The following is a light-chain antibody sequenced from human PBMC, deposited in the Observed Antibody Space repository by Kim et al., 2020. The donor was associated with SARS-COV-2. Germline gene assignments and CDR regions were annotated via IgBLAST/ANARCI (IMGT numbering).Light chain of an antibody. CDR2: GNN. V-gene: IGLV1-40*01. J-gene: IGLJ1*01. CDR3: QSYDSSLSAYV. CDR1: SSNIGAGYD. Sequence: QGVTISCTGSSSNIGAGYDVHWYQQLPGAAPKLLIYGNNNRPSGVPDRLSASKSGTSASLAITGLHAEDEADYYCQSYDSSLSAYVFGTGTKVTVL.